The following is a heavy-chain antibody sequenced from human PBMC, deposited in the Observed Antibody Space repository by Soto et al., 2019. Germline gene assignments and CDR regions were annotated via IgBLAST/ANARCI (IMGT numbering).Heavy chain of an antibody. D-gene: IGHD3-3*01. CDR3: AKTQTFNGYYGGFDA. Sequence: VSLRLSCAATGFSFAVYALTWVRQAPGKGLEWLSAVSGGGASTYYADSVRGRFSISRDVSGNMIYLQLNRLTAGDTATYYCAKTQTFNGYYGGFDAWGQGTRVTVSS. J-gene: IGHJ4*02. CDR1: GFSFAVYA. CDR2: VSGGGAST. V-gene: IGHV3-23*01.